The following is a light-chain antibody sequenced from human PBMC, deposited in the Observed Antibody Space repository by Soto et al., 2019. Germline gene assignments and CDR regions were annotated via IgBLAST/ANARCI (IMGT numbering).Light chain of an antibody. CDR3: QQRDMWPIT. CDR2: DAY. CDR1: QSFRGL. V-gene: IGKV3-11*01. J-gene: IGKJ5*01. Sequence: EVVLTQSPVTLSLSPGERATLSCRASQSFRGLLAWYQQKPGQAPRLLIYDAYNRATGIPPRFSGSGSGTDFTLTICSLEPEDSAVYYCQQRDMWPITFGQGTRLEIK.